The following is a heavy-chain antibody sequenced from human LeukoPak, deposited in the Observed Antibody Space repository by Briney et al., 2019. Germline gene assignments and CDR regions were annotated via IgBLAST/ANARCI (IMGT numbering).Heavy chain of an antibody. D-gene: IGHD3-22*01. CDR3: ARSGRGYYDSLDH. CDR2: ITGNHGAT. Sequence: GGSLRLSCAASGFTFSSFVMTWVRQAPGKGLEWVSSITGNHGATYNIDSVKGRFTISRDNSQNTLYLQMNSLRAEDTVVYYCARSGRGYYDSLDHWGQGDLVTVSS. V-gene: IGHV3-23*01. J-gene: IGHJ4*02. CDR1: GFTFSSFV.